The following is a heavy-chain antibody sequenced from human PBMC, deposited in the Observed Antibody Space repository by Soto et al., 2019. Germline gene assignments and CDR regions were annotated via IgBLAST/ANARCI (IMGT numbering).Heavy chain of an antibody. Sequence: SETLFLTCSVSGGSIGSYYWSWIRQPPGKGLEWVGNIYYTGRTNYNSSLKSRLTMSVDTSKNQLSLKLRSVTAADTAVYYCARPSEIGKLGGAFDIWGQRTMVT. CDR1: GGSIGSYY. J-gene: IGHJ3*02. CDR2: IYYTGRT. D-gene: IGHD1-7*01. V-gene: IGHV4-59*01. CDR3: ARPSEIGKLGGAFDI.